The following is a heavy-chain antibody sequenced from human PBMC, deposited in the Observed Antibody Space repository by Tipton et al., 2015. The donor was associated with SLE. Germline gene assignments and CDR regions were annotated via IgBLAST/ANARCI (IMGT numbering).Heavy chain of an antibody. Sequence: TLSLTCTVSGGSISSYYWSWIRQPPGKGLEWIGNIYYTGNTYYSPSLKSRLTMSVDTSKNQFSLKLSSVTAADSAVYYCARPDRWWGQGTLVTVSS. D-gene: IGHD5-24*01. CDR3: ARPDRW. J-gene: IGHJ4*02. CDR1: GGSISSYY. CDR2: IYYTGNT. V-gene: IGHV4-59*04.